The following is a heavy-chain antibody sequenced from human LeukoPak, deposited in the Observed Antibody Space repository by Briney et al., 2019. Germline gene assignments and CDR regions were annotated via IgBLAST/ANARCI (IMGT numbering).Heavy chain of an antibody. V-gene: IGHV4-61*02. CDR1: GGSISSGSYY. Sequence: SQTLSLTCTVSGGSISSGSYYWSWIRQPAGKGLEWIGRIYTSGSTYYNPSLKSRVTISVDTSKNQFSLKLSSVTAADTAVYYCARDGADSTYYYDSSGLLWGQGTLVTVSS. CDR3: ARDGADSTYYYDSSGLL. J-gene: IGHJ4*02. CDR2: IYTSGST. D-gene: IGHD3-22*01.